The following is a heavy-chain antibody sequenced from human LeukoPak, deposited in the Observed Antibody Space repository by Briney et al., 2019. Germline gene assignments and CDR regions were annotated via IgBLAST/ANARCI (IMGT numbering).Heavy chain of an antibody. CDR2: IYYSGST. J-gene: IGHJ4*02. V-gene: IGHV4-39*07. D-gene: IGHD2-15*01. Sequence: PSETLSLTCTVSGGSISSRNYYWGWIRQPPGKGLEWIASIYYSGSTYYNPSLKSRVTISVDTSKNRFSLKLSSVTAADTAVYYCAGSSGASFFDYWGQGTLVTVSS. CDR1: GGSISSRNYY. CDR3: AGSSGASFFDY.